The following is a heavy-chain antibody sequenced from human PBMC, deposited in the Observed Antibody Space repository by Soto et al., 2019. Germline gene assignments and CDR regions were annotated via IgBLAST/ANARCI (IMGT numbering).Heavy chain of an antibody. Sequence: PSETLSLTCAVSGGSISSGSYSWSWIRQPPGKGLEWIGYIYHSGSTYYNPSLKSRVTISVDRSKNQFSLKLSSVTAADTAVYYCARGTNWGSRWFDPWGQGTLVTVSS. CDR1: GGSISSGSYS. D-gene: IGHD7-27*01. J-gene: IGHJ5*02. V-gene: IGHV4-30-2*01. CDR3: ARGTNWGSRWFDP. CDR2: IYHSGST.